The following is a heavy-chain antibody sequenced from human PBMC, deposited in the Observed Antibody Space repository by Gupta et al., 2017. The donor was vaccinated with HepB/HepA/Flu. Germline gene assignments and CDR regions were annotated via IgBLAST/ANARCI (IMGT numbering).Heavy chain of an antibody. CDR2: IHSYVDT. CDR3: ARPREHAFDP. Sequence: QLRLQESGTGLLKPSETLSLTCTVSGRSISSSNFWGWIRQSPEKGLEWIGSIHSYVDTHYNPSLKTRVTVSVDKAKNQFYLRLISVTAADTAVYYCARPREHAFDPWGQGIRVTVSS. V-gene: IGHV4-39*01. J-gene: IGHJ5*02. D-gene: IGHD1-26*01. CDR1: GRSISSSNF.